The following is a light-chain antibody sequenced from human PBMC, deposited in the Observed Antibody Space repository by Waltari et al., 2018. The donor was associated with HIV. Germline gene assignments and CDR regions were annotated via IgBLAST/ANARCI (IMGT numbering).Light chain of an antibody. CDR1: QAISTD. CDR2: DAS. V-gene: IGKV1-13*02. Sequence: AIQLTQSPSSLSASLGDRVTITCRAIQAISTDLAWYQQKPGKPPKLQIYDASLLQRGVPPRFTGSGSGTDFTLTINSLQPEDFATYYCQQFKSLPLTFAGGTKVE. CDR3: QQFKSLPLT. J-gene: IGKJ4*01.